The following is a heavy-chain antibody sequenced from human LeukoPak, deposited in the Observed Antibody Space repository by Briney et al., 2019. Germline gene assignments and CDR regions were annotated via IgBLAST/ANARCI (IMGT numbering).Heavy chain of an antibody. J-gene: IGHJ6*02. Sequence: GVSLRLSCAASGFTFRSYAMSWVRQALGKGLEWVSAISGSGGSTYYADSVKGRFTISRDNSKNTLYLQMNSLRAEDTAVYYCADGYYYGMDVWGQGTTVTVSS. V-gene: IGHV3-23*01. CDR1: GFTFRSYA. CDR3: ADGYYYGMDV. CDR2: ISGSGGST.